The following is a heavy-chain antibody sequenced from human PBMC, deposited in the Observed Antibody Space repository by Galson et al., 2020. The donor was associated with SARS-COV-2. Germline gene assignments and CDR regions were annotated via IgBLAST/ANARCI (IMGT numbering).Heavy chain of an antibody. Sequence: ASVKVSCKPSGYRFTSYGISWVRQAPGQGLEWMGWISAYNGNTNYAQKFQGRVTLTTETSTSTAHMDLRSLISDDTAVYYCARSGDDYGSGSFSYWGQGTLVTVSS. CDR3: ARSGDDYGSGSFSY. D-gene: IGHD3-10*01. J-gene: IGHJ4*02. CDR2: ISAYNGNT. V-gene: IGHV1-18*01. CDR1: GYRFTSYG.